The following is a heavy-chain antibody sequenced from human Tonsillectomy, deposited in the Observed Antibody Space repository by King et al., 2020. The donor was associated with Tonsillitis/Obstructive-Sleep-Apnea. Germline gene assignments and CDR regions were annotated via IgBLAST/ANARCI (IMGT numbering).Heavy chain of an antibody. V-gene: IGHV3-48*02. CDR1: GFTFSSYS. CDR2: ISSSSSAI. Sequence: VQLVESGGGLLQPGGSLRLSCAASGFTFSSYSMNWVRQAPGKGLEWVSYISSSSSAIYYADSVKGRFTISRDNAKNSLYLQMNSLRDEDTAVYYCTSDPTTISAPHYYFDYWGQGTLVTVSS. D-gene: IGHD4/OR15-4a*01. J-gene: IGHJ4*02. CDR3: TSDPTTISAPHYYFDY.